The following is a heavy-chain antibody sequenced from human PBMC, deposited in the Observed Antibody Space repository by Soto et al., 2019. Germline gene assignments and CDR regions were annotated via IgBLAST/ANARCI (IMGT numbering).Heavy chain of an antibody. D-gene: IGHD2-15*01. V-gene: IGHV6-1*01. CDR1: GDSVSSNSAA. CDR3: ARDLVVIRYCSCGSCFVKGGGWFDP. Sequence: SQTLSLTCAISGDSVSSNSAAWNWIRQSPSRGLEWLGRTYYRSKWYNDYAVSVKSRITINPDTSKNQFSLQLNSVTPEDTAVYYCARDLVVIRYCSCGSCFVKGGGWFDPWGQGTLVTVSS. CDR2: TYYRSKWYN. J-gene: IGHJ5*02.